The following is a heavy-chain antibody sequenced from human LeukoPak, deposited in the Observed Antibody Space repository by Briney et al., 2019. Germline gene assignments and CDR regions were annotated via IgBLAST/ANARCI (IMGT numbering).Heavy chain of an antibody. V-gene: IGHV3-23*01. CDR2: ISGSGGST. CDR3: ARDHLAAAVDFDY. J-gene: IGHJ4*02. D-gene: IGHD6-25*01. CDR1: GFTFSSYG. Sequence: GGTLRLSCAASGFTFSSYGMSWVRQAPGKGLEWVSAISGSGGSTYYADSVKGRFTISRDNAKNSLFLQMNSLRAEDTAVYFCARDHLAAAVDFDYWGQGTLVTVSS.